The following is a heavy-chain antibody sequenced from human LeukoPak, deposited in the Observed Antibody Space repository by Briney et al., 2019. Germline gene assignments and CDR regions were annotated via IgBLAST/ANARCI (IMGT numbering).Heavy chain of an antibody. CDR1: GFTFSSYG. Sequence: GGSLRLSCAASGFTFSSYGMSWVRQAPGKGLEWVSAISGSGGSTYYADSVKGRFTISRDNSKNTLYLQMNSLRAEDTAVYYCAKGAERGYYGSGSYYVDVWGKGTTVTVSS. J-gene: IGHJ6*04. CDR2: ISGSGGST. V-gene: IGHV3-23*01. CDR3: AKGAERGYYGSGSYYVDV. D-gene: IGHD3-10*01.